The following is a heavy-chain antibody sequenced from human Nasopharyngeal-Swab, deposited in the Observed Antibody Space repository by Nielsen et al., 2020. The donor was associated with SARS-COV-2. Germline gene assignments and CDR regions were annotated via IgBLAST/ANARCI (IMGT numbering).Heavy chain of an antibody. Sequence: GSLRLSCTVSGGSISSYYWSWIRQPPGKGLEWIGYIYYSGSTNYNPSLKSRVTISVDTSKNQFSLKLSSVTAADTAVYYCARGRATVTIRITMVRGVTNFDYWGQGTLVTVSS. CDR1: GGSISSYY. V-gene: IGHV4-59*12. CDR3: ARGRATVTIRITMVRGVTNFDY. J-gene: IGHJ4*02. CDR2: IYYSGST. D-gene: IGHD3-10*01.